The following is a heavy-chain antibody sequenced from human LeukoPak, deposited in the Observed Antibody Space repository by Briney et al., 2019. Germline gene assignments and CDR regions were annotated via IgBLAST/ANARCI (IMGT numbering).Heavy chain of an antibody. D-gene: IGHD6-19*01. CDR1: EFKFSDYY. J-gene: IGHJ4*02. Sequence: PGGSLRLSCAASEFKFSDYYMTWIRRAPGKGLEWVSYISSSSTYISYADSVKGRFTISRDNAKNSVYLQMNSLRAEDTAVYYCARIAVAGTLDYWGQGTLVTVSS. V-gene: IGHV3-11*03. CDR3: ARIAVAGTLDY. CDR2: ISSSSTYI.